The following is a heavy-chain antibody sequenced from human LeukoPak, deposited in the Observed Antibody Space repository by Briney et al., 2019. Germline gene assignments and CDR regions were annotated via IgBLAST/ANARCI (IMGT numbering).Heavy chain of an antibody. CDR1: GGSINSYY. CDR2: IYYSGTT. Sequence: SETLSLTCTVSGGSINSYYWSWIRQPPGKGLEWIGYIYYSGTTNYNPSLKSRVTISVDTSKNQFSLKLSSVTAADTAVYYCARTGLSGGWDYWGQGTLVTVSS. J-gene: IGHJ4*02. CDR3: ARTGLSGGWDY. V-gene: IGHV4-59*01. D-gene: IGHD6-19*01.